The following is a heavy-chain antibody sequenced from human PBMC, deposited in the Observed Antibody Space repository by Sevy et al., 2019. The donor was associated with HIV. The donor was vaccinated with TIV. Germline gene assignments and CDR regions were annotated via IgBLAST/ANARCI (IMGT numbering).Heavy chain of an antibody. CDR2: IKGKTDSGTT. CDR1: GFIFSNAW. CDR3: TTAPFTVIPS. Sequence: GGSLRLSCAASGFIFSNAWMSWVRQAPGKGLEWVGRIKGKTDSGTTDYAAPVKGRFTISRYDSKNTLYLQMNSLRADDTAVYYCTTAPFTVIPSWGQGTLVTVSS. D-gene: IGHD3-22*01. V-gene: IGHV3-15*01. J-gene: IGHJ5*02.